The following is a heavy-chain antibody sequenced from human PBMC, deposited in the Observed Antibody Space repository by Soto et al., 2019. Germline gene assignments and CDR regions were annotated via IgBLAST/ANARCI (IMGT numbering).Heavy chain of an antibody. D-gene: IGHD4-17*01. CDR1: GYTFTDYF. CDR3: ARGATYADYVGY. Sequence: ASVKVSCKASGYTFTDYFTHWVRQAPGQGLEWMGWINPNSGVTNYAQKFQGRVTMTRDTSISTAYMELTRLRSDDTAIYYCARGATYADYVGYWGQGTLVTVSS. CDR2: INPNSGVT. J-gene: IGHJ4*02. V-gene: IGHV1-2*02.